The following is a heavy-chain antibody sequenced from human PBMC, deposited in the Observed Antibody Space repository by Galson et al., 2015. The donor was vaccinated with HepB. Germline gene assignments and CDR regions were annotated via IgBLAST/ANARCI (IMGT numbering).Heavy chain of an antibody. Sequence: SLRLSCAASGFTFDSYGLHWVRQAPGKGLEWVAGISYDGTNKYYADSVKGRFTVSRDFSKNTLSLQMNSLRADDTSLYYCARDFGSGYPNPLRGLDVWGQGATVTVS. CDR3: ARDFGSGYPNPLRGLDV. CDR2: ISYDGTNK. J-gene: IGHJ6*02. D-gene: IGHD3-3*01. CDR1: GFTFDSYG. V-gene: IGHV3-30-3*01.